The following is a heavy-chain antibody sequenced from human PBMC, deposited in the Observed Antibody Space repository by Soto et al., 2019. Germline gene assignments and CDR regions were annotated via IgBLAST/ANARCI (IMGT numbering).Heavy chain of an antibody. V-gene: IGHV3-23*01. Sequence: PGGSLRLYGAASRFSFSTYALTWVRQAPGKGLEWVSGISASGATTYYADSVKGRFTISRDNSKNTVFLQMTSLRAEDTALYYCAKWTDTVTEAALAGGAFDIWGQGTMVTVAS. D-gene: IGHD2-15*01. J-gene: IGHJ3*02. CDR2: ISASGATT. CDR1: RFSFSTYA. CDR3: AKWTDTVTEAALAGGAFDI.